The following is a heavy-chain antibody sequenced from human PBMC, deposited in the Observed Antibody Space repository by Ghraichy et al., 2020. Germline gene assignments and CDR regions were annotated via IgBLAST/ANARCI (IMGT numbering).Heavy chain of an antibody. CDR1: GFVFTDYA. J-gene: IGHJ4*02. V-gene: IGHV3-48*02. Sequence: GESLNISCAASGFVFTDYAMNWVRLSPRKGLEWLSYISDSGTTTHYVDFVKGRFTVSRDNAKNSMYLQMNNLRDEDTAFYYCARSKDFWSPIDYWGQGALVTVSS. CDR2: ISDSGTTT. D-gene: IGHD3-3*01. CDR3: ARSKDFWSPIDY.